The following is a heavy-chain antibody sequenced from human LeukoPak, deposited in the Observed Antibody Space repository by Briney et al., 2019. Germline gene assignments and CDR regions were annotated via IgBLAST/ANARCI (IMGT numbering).Heavy chain of an antibody. J-gene: IGHJ4*02. Sequence: GGSLRLSCAASGFTFSNYGMHWVRQAPGKGLEWVAVIWYDGSNKYYGDSVKGRFTISRDNSKNTLYLQMNSLRAEDTAVYYCARDLGSEIDYWGQGTLVTVSS. CDR3: ARDLGSEIDY. CDR1: GFTFSNYG. D-gene: IGHD3-10*01. CDR2: IWYDGSNK. V-gene: IGHV3-33*01.